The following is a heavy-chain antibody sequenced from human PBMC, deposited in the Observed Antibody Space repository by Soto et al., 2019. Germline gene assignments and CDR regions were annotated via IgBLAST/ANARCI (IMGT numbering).Heavy chain of an antibody. D-gene: IGHD2-2*01. Sequence: EVQLVESGGGLVKPGGSLRLSCAASGFTFNNAWMSWVRQAPGKGLEWVGRIKSKTDDGTIDYAAPVKGRFTISRDDSKNTLYLQMNSLRADDTAVYYCVKDEGSAVPGTLAYWGQGTLVSVSS. CDR2: IKSKTDDGTI. J-gene: IGHJ4*02. V-gene: IGHV3-15*01. CDR1: GFTFNNAW. CDR3: VKDEGSAVPGTLAY.